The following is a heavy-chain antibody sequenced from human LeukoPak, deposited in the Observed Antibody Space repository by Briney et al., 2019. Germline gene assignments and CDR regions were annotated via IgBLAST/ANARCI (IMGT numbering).Heavy chain of an antibody. Sequence: GGSLRLSCAASGFTFSSYGMHWVRQAPGKGLEWVAFIRYDGSNKYYADSVKGRFTISRDNSKNTLYLQMNSLKTEDTAVYYCTTGGEWELPREVYFDYWGQGTLVTVSS. J-gene: IGHJ4*02. CDR3: TTGGEWELPREVYFDY. CDR2: IRYDGSNK. D-gene: IGHD1-26*01. CDR1: GFTFSSYG. V-gene: IGHV3-30*02.